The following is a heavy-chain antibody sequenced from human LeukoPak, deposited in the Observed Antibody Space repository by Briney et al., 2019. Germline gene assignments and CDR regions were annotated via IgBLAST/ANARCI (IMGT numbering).Heavy chain of an antibody. CDR2: ISGSGGST. J-gene: IGHJ6*02. V-gene: IGHV3-23*01. Sequence: PGGSLRLSCAASGFIFSSYAMSWVRQAPGKGLGWVSGISGSGGSTYYADSVKGRFTISRDNSKNTLYLQLNSLRAEDTAVYYCAMVRGYYYHGLDVWGQGTTVTVSS. CDR1: GFIFSSYA. CDR3: AMVRGYYYHGLDV. D-gene: IGHD3-10*01.